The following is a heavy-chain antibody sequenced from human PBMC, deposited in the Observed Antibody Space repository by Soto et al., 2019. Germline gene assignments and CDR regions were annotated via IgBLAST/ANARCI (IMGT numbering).Heavy chain of an antibody. CDR3: ARWNWQQLAFDY. J-gene: IGHJ4*02. CDR2: IGSAGDP. D-gene: IGHD6-13*01. CDR1: GFTFSSSD. V-gene: IGHV3-13*05. Sequence: GSLRLACSASGFTFSSSDMHWVRQATGKGLEWVSGIGSAGDPYYAGSVKGRFTISRENAKNSLYLQMNSLRAGDTAVYYCARWNWQQLAFDYWGQGTLVTVYS.